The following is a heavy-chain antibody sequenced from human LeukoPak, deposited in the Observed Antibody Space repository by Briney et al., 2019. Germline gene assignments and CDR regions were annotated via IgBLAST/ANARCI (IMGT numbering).Heavy chain of an antibody. V-gene: IGHV3-30*18. Sequence: PGGSLRLSCAASGFTFSSYGMHWVRQAPGKGLEWVAVISYDGSNKYYADSVKGRFTISRDNSKNTLYLQMNSLRAEDTAVYYCAKDLYGHHDILTGQPHDAFDIWGQGTMVTVSS. CDR3: AKDLYGHHDILTGQPHDAFDI. CDR2: ISYDGSNK. J-gene: IGHJ3*02. CDR1: GFTFSSYG. D-gene: IGHD3-9*01.